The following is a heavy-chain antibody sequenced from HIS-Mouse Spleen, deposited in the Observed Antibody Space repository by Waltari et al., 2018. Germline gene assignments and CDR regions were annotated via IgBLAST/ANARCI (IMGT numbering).Heavy chain of an antibody. CDR1: GDSVSSNSAA. Sequence: QVQLQQSGPGLVKPSQTLSLTCAISGDSVSSNSAAWNWIRQSPSRCLEWLGRKYESAKRYNDYAVPVKSRITINPETSKNQFSLQLNSVTPEDTAVYYCARDLTYGDAFDIWGQGTMVTVSS. CDR3: ARDLTYGDAFDI. V-gene: IGHV6-1*01. CDR2: KYESAKRYN. J-gene: IGHJ3*02. D-gene: IGHD2-8*01.